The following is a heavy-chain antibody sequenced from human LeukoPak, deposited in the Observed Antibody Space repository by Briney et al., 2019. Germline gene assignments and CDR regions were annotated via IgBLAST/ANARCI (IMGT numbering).Heavy chain of an antibody. J-gene: IGHJ5*02. Sequence: SETLSLTCTVSGGSMSPYHWTWIRQPAGKGLEWIGRLHTSGNKNYNPSLKGRVTISVDTSKNQFSLEMTSVTAADTAVYCARDPLRSSFDPWGQGILVTVSS. CDR2: LHTSGNK. V-gene: IGHV4-4*07. CDR1: GGSMSPYH. D-gene: IGHD6-13*01. CDR3: ARDPLRSSFDP.